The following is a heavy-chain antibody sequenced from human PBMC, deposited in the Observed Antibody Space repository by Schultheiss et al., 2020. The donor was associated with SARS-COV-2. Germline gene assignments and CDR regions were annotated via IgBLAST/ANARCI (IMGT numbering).Heavy chain of an antibody. CDR1: GFTFSSYS. Sequence: GGSLRLSCAASGFTFSSYSMNWVRQAPGKGLEWVSSISSSSSTIYYADSVKGRFTISRDNAKNSLYLQMNSLRAEDTAVYYCAREERDVVVVAATYFDYWGQGTLVTVSS. D-gene: IGHD2-15*01. CDR2: ISSSSSTI. J-gene: IGHJ4*02. V-gene: IGHV3-48*01. CDR3: AREERDVVVVAATYFDY.